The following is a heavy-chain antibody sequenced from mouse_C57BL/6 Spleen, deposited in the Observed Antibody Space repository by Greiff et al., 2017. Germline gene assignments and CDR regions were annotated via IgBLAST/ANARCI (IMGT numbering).Heavy chain of an antibody. V-gene: IGHV1-64*01. CDR2: IHPNSGST. Sequence: QVQLQQSGAELVKPGASVKLSCKASGYTFTSYWMHWVKQRPGQGLEWIGMIHPNSGSTNYNEKFKSKATLTVDKSSSTAYMQLSSLTSEDSAVXDCARGLYGSSFDYWGQGTTLTVSS. J-gene: IGHJ2*01. D-gene: IGHD1-1*01. CDR1: GYTFTSYW. CDR3: ARGLYGSSFDY.